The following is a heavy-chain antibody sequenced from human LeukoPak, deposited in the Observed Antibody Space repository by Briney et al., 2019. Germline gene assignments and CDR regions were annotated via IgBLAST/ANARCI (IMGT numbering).Heavy chain of an antibody. D-gene: IGHD1-7*01. J-gene: IGHJ4*02. Sequence: GGSLRLSCAASGFTFDHYGMHWVRQAPGKGLEWVTFIRYNGNNKYYADSVKGRFTISRDDSKNTLFLQMNSLRPEDTAVYYCTTDLSNWNYEGAETHSYFDYWGQGTLVTVSS. CDR2: IRYNGNNK. V-gene: IGHV3-30*02. CDR3: TTDLSNWNYEGAETHSYFDY. CDR1: GFTFDHYG.